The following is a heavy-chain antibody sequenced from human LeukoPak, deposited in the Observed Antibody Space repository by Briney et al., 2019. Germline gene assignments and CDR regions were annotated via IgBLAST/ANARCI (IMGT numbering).Heavy chain of an antibody. CDR1: GFTFSSYA. Sequence: GGSLRLSCAASGFTFSSYAMHWVRQAPSKGLEWVAVISYDGSNKYYADSVKGRFTISRDNSKNTLYLQMNSLRAEDTAVYYCARDAELYYDFWSGLFDYWGQGTLVTVSS. CDR2: ISYDGSNK. CDR3: ARDAELYYDFWSGLFDY. V-gene: IGHV3-30-3*01. J-gene: IGHJ4*02. D-gene: IGHD3-3*01.